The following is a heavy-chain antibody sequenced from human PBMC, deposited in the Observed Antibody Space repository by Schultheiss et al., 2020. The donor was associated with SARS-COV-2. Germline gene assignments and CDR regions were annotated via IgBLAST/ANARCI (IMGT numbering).Heavy chain of an antibody. D-gene: IGHD1-26*01. J-gene: IGHJ3*02. CDR1: GFTFSDHY. CDR2: TRNKANSYTT. V-gene: IGHV3-72*01. CDR3: ARKWEQDAFDI. Sequence: GGSLRLSCAASGFTFSDHYMDWVRQAPGKGLEWVGRTRNKANSYTTEYAASVKGRFTISRDDSKNSLYLQMNSLRAEDTAVYYCARKWEQDAFDIWGQGTMVTVSS.